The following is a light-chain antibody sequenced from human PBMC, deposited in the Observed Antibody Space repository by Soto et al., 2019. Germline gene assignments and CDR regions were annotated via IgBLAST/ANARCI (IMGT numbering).Light chain of an antibody. CDR2: AAS. V-gene: IGKV1-39*01. J-gene: IGKJ5*01. CDR1: QSISSY. Sequence: DIQMTQSPSSLSASVGDRVTITCRASQSISSYLNWYQQKPGKAPKLLIYAASSLQSGVPSRFSGSGSGTDFTLTISSLQPEDVGTYYCQNYNRAPITFGQGTRLEIK. CDR3: QNYNRAPIT.